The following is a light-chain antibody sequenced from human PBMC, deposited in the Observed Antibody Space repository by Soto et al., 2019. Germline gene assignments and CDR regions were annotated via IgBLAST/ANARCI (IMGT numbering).Light chain of an antibody. J-gene: IGKJ1*01. CDR1: QSVGGNS. CDR3: QQYQNSPRT. Sequence: ETVLTQSPGTLSLSPGGRATVSCRASQSVGGNSLAWYQQRPCQAPRLLIYDTSKRATGIPDRFSGSGSGTDFTLTISRLEPEDFAVYYCQQYQNSPRTFGQGTKVEIK. CDR2: DTS. V-gene: IGKV3-20*01.